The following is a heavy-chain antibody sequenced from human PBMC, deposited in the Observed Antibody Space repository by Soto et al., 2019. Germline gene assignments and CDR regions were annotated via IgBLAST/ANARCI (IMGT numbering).Heavy chain of an antibody. J-gene: IGHJ6*02. CDR2: INHCGST. CDR1: GGSFSDYY. Sequence: SETLSLTCAVYGGSFSDYYWSCIRQPPGEGLEGITEINHCGSTNYITCLKSRVIISVDTSNNQFSLKLSAVTAADKAVYYCASTLYYDFWSGYYLDVWGQGTTVIVS. V-gene: IGHV4-34*01. D-gene: IGHD3-3*01. CDR3: ASTLYYDFWSGYYLDV.